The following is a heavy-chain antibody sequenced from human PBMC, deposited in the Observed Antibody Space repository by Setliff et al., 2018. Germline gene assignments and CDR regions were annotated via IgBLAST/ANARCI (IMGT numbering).Heavy chain of an antibody. CDR2: IYYRGDT. D-gene: IGHD1-1*01. J-gene: IGHJ4*02. V-gene: IGHV4-39*01. Sequence: LSLTCTVSGGSISSGGYYWSWIRQPPGKGLEWIGRIYYRGDTYYNASLKGRLTISVDTAQNQFSLRLTSVTAADTAVYYCARTGTYRYFDYWGQGALVTVSS. CDR3: ARTGTYRYFDY. CDR1: GGSISSGGYY.